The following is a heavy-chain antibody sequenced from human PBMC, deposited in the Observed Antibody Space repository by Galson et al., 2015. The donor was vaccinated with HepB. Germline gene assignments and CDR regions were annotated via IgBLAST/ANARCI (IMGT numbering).Heavy chain of an antibody. D-gene: IGHD2-15*01. V-gene: IGHV1-46*01. Sequence: SVKVSCKASGYTLTNYHFHGVRQVPGQGPEWMGKIFAGGGSTRYAERFQGRVTLTRDSSASTIYMEVSSLRSDDTAVYYCARETPDTYYFDYWGQGTLVTVSS. CDR3: ARETPDTYYFDY. CDR2: IFAGGGST. CDR1: GYTLTNYH. J-gene: IGHJ4*02.